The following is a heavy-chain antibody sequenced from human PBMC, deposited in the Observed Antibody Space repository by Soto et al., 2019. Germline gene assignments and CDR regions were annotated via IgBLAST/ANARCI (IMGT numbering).Heavy chain of an antibody. CDR2: IYYSGST. J-gene: IGHJ6*02. CDR3: AGVCGGDCPRGMEV. Sequence: QVQLQESGPGLVKPSQTLSLTCTVSGGSISSGGYYWSWIRQHPGKGLEWIGYIYYSGSTYYNPSRRSHVTISVETSKNQLSLKPSSLTAADTAVYYCAGVCGGDCPRGMEVWGQGTTVTVSS. V-gene: IGHV4-31*01. D-gene: IGHD2-21*02. CDR1: GGSISSGGYY.